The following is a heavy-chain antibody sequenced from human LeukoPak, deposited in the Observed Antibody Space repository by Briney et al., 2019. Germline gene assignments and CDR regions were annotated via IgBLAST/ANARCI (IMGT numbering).Heavy chain of an antibody. D-gene: IGHD6-19*01. Sequence: GGSLRLSCAASGFTVSSNYMSWVRRAPGKGLEWVSVIYSGGSTYYADSVKGRFTISRDNSKNTLYLQMNSLRAEDTAVYYCAMTAVAGTGDYWGQGTLVTVSS. CDR2: IYSGGST. J-gene: IGHJ4*02. CDR1: GFTVSSNY. V-gene: IGHV3-66*01. CDR3: AMTAVAGTGDY.